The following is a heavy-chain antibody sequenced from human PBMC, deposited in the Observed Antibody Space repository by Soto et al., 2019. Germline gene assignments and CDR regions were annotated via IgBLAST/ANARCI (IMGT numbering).Heavy chain of an antibody. Sequence: QVQLVESGGGVVQPRRSLRLSCAASGFTFSNYGIHWVRQAPGKGLEWVAVISYDGSNKYYADSVKGRFTISRDNSKNTLYLQMNSLGAEDTAVYYCAKGDWFDPWGQGTLVTVSS. V-gene: IGHV3-30*18. CDR2: ISYDGSNK. CDR3: AKGDWFDP. CDR1: GFTFSNYG. J-gene: IGHJ5*02.